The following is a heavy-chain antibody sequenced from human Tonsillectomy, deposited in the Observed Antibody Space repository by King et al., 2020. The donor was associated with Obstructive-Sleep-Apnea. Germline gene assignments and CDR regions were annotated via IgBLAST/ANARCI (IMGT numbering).Heavy chain of an antibody. J-gene: IGHJ5*02. CDR3: ARRNLYYYGSGSYYTNWFDP. CDR1: GGSISSYY. CDR2: IYYSGST. D-gene: IGHD3-10*01. Sequence: VQLQESGPGLVKPSETLSLTCTVSGGSISSYYWSWIRQPPGKGLEWIGYIYYSGSTTYNPSLKSRVTISVDTSKNQFSLKLSSVTAADTAVYYCARRNLYYYGSGSYYTNWFDPWGQGTLVTVSS. V-gene: IGHV4-59*08.